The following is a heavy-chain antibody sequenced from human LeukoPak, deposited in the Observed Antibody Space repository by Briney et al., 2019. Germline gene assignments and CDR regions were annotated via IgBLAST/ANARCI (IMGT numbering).Heavy chain of an antibody. Sequence: SETLSLTCTVSGGPISSGDYYWSWIRQPPGKGLEWIGYIYYSGSTYYNPSLKSRVTISVDTSKNQFSLKLSSVTAADTAVYYCARDVVGMAYFDYWGQGTLVTVSS. CDR2: IYYSGST. J-gene: IGHJ4*02. CDR3: ARDVVGMAYFDY. V-gene: IGHV4-30-4*01. D-gene: IGHD6-13*01. CDR1: GGPISSGDYY.